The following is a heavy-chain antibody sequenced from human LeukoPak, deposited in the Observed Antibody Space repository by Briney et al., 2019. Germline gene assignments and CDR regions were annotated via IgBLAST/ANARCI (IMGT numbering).Heavy chain of an antibody. Sequence: SETLSLTYAVYGGSFSGYYWSWIRQPPGKGLEWIGEINHSGSTNYNPSLKSRVTISVDTSKNQFSLKLSSVTAADTAVYYCARGAGSWYHYYYYMDVWGKGTTVTVS. V-gene: IGHV4-34*01. CDR2: INHSGST. D-gene: IGHD6-13*01. J-gene: IGHJ6*03. CDR1: GGSFSGYY. CDR3: ARGAGSWYHYYYYMDV.